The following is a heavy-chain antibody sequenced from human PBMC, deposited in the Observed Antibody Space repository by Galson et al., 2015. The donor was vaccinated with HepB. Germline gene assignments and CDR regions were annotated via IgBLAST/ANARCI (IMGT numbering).Heavy chain of an antibody. CDR3: AKDSGVAGFDY. CDR1: GFTFSSYG. D-gene: IGHD6-19*01. J-gene: IGHJ4*02. V-gene: IGHV3-30*18. Sequence: SLRLSCAASGFTFSSYGMHWVRQAPGKGLEWVAVISYDGSNKYYADSVKGRFTISRDNSKNTLYLQMNSLRAEDTAVYYCAKDSGVAGFDYWGQGTLVTVSS. CDR2: ISYDGSNK.